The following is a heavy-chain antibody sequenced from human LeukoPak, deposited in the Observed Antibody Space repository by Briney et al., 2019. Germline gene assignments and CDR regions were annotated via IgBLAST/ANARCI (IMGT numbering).Heavy chain of an antibody. CDR3: ARSMCSSTSCYSWNWFDP. CDR2: INPSGGST. CDR1: GYTFTSYY. D-gene: IGHD2-2*01. V-gene: IGHV1-46*01. J-gene: IGHJ5*02. Sequence: ASVNVSCKASGYTFTSYYMHWVRQAPGQGLEWMGIINPSGGSTSYAQKFQGRVTMTRDTSTSTVYMELSSLRSEDTAVYYCARSMCSSTSCYSWNWFDPWGQGTLVTVSS.